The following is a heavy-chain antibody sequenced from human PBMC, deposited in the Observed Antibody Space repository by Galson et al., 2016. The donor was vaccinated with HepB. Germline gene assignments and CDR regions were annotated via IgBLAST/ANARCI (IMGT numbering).Heavy chain of an antibody. CDR1: RASLNNNY. D-gene: IGHD5-12*01. CDR2: ITHSGDI. CDR3: ARDSGYLHAFDI. V-gene: IGHV4-34*01. Sequence: SETLSLTCVVYRASLNNNYWSWVRQPPGKGLEWLGEITHSGDINYNPSLKSLVTISVDTSKNHFSLRLSSVTAADTAVYFCARDSGYLHAFDIWGQGTMVTVSS. J-gene: IGHJ3*02.